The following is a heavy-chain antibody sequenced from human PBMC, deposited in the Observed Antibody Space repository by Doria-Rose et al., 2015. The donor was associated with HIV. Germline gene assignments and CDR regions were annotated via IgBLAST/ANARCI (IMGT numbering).Heavy chain of an antibody. J-gene: IGHJ4*02. D-gene: IGHD3-3*01. CDR1: GASVSSRGYY. CDR3: ARMGSYRERDY. CDR2: TYYTGTS. V-gene: IGHV4-31*03. Sequence: VQLVESGPGLVKPSETLSLTCSVSGASVSSRGYYWNWIRQVPGKGLESLGYTYYTGTSDYSPSLKSRPNMAVDTSKNQFSLKLSFVTVADTAVYYCARMGSYRERDYWGQGALVIVSA.